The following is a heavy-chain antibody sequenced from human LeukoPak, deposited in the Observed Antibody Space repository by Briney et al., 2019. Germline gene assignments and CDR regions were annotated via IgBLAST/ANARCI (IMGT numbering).Heavy chain of an antibody. CDR1: GYIFNSYW. CDR3: ARTLNYYDSSGYYPPQNWFDP. Sequence: GESLKISCKGSGYIFNSYWIGWVRQMPGKGLEWMGIIYPGDSDTRYSPSFQGQVTISADKSISTAYLQWSSLKASDTAMYYCARTLNYYDSSGYYPPQNWFDPWGQGTLVTVSS. CDR2: IYPGDSDT. D-gene: IGHD3-22*01. V-gene: IGHV5-51*01. J-gene: IGHJ5*02.